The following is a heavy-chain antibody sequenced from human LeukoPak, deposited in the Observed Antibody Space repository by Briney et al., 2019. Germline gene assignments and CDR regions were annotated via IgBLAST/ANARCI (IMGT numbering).Heavy chain of an antibody. CDR1: GFTFSSYA. V-gene: IGHV3-23*01. CDR3: AKHRSGIAASGSNY. J-gene: IGHJ4*02. D-gene: IGHD6-13*01. CDR2: ISGSGGGSGGGT. Sequence: PGGSLRLSCAASGFTFSSYAMSWVRQAPGKGLEWVSVSVISGSGGGSGGGTYYADSVKGRFTISRDDSKNTLYLQMNNLRVEDTAVYYCAKHRSGIAASGSNYWGQGTLVSASS.